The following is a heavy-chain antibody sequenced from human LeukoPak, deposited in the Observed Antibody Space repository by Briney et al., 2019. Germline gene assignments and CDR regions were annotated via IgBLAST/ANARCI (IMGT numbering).Heavy chain of an antibody. D-gene: IGHD2-15*01. J-gene: IGHJ6*04. V-gene: IGHV4-39*01. Sequence: SETLSLTCTVSGGSISSSSYYWGWIRQPPGKGLEWIGSMYYSGSTYYNPSLKSRVTISGDTSKNQFSLKLNSVTAADTAVYYCARLSMLGYCSGGSCSLAMDVWGKGTTVTISS. CDR2: MYYSGST. CDR3: ARLSMLGYCSGGSCSLAMDV. CDR1: GGSISSSSYY.